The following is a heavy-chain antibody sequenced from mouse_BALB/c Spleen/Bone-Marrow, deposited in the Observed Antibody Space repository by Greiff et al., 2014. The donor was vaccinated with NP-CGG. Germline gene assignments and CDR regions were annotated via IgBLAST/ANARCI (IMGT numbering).Heavy chain of an antibody. V-gene: IGHV2-9*02. Sequence: VKLQESGPGLVAPSQNLSITCTVSGFSLTNYDVHWVRQPPGKGLEWLGLIWSGGNTNYNSALMSRLSISKDNSKSQVFLKMNSLQTDDTAIYFCARENYGSYYYAMDYWGQGTSVTVSS. J-gene: IGHJ4*01. CDR2: IWSGGNT. D-gene: IGHD1-1*01. CDR3: ARENYGSYYYAMDY. CDR1: GFSLTNYD.